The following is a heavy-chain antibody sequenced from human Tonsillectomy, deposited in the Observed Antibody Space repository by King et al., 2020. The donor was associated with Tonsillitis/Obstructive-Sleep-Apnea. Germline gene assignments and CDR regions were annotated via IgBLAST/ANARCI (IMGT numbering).Heavy chain of an antibody. D-gene: IGHD2-15*01. Sequence: VQLVESGAEVKKPGESLKISCKGSGYSFTNYWIGWVRQMPGKGLEWMGIIYPGDSDTRYSPSFQGQVTISADKSVSTAYLQWSSLKASDTAMYYCARQGGHQYCSGGSCQYFYYYYMDVWGKGTTVTVSS. J-gene: IGHJ6*03. CDR3: ARQGGHQYCSGGSCQYFYYYYMDV. CDR2: IYPGDSDT. V-gene: IGHV5-51*01. CDR1: GYSFTNYW.